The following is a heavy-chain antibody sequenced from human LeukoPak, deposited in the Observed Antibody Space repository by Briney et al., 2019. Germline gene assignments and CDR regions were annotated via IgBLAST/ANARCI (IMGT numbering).Heavy chain of an antibody. CDR3: ARLYGSSSGDY. Sequence: SETLSLICTVSGGSLNTYYWSWIRQPPGKGLQWIGYIYYSGTTDYNPSLRSRLTLSVDTSKNQFSLKLISVTAADTAVYYCARLYGSSSGDYWGQGTLVTVSS. D-gene: IGHD6-6*01. J-gene: IGHJ4*02. CDR2: IYYSGTT. CDR1: GGSLNTYY. V-gene: IGHV4-59*08.